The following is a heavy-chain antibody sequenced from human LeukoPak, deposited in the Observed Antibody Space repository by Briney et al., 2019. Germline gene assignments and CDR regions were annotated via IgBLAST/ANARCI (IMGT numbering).Heavy chain of an antibody. CDR2: ISSGSHYI. Sequence: PGGSLRLSCVASGFTFSSYTMNWFRQAPGRGLEWVSSISSGSHYIDYADSVRGRFTISRDNAENSLHLHMSSLRAEDTAVYYCATPPLVTWFDPWGQGTLVTVSS. CDR1: GFTFSSYT. J-gene: IGHJ5*02. V-gene: IGHV3-21*01. CDR3: ATPPLVTWFDP. D-gene: IGHD4-23*01.